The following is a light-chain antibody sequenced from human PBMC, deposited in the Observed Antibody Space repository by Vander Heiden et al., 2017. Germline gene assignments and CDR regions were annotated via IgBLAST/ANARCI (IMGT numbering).Light chain of an antibody. J-gene: IGKJ3*01. CDR1: QTVRQNS. CDR2: GAS. Sequence: VLTQSPGALSLSPGERATLSCRASQTVRQNSLAWYQQKPGQAPRLLIFGASSRPTGLPDRFRGSGSGTDFTLTISRLEPEDFAVYYCQQYATSPFTFGPGTKVDI. V-gene: IGKV3-20*01. CDR3: QQYATSPFT.